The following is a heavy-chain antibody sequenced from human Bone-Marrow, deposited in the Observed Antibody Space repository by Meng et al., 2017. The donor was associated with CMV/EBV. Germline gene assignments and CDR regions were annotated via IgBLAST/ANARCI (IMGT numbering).Heavy chain of an antibody. J-gene: IGHJ4*02. D-gene: IGHD4-17*01. CDR3: AKGMTTVTTAFDY. Sequence: GESLKISCAASGFTFSSSWTHWVCQAPEKGLEWVADIKCDGSEKYYVDSVKGRLTISRDNAKNSLYLQVNSLRAEDTAVYYCAKGMTTVTTAFDYWGQGTLVTVSS. CDR1: GFTFSSSW. V-gene: IGHV3-52*01. CDR2: IKCDGSEK.